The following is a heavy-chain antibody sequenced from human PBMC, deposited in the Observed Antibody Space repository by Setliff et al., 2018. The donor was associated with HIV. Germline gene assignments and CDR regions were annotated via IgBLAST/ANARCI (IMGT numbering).Heavy chain of an antibody. CDR3: AKDNDYVWGSFSAASKGRYGMDV. CDR2: ISGSGGNT. Sequence: GGSLRLSCAASGFTFMNYAMSWVRQAPGKGLAWVSTISGSGGNTYYADSVKGRFTISRDNSNNMLFLQMNSLRTEDTAVYYCAKDNDYVWGSFSAASKGRYGMDVWGQGTTVTVSS. D-gene: IGHD3-16*01. J-gene: IGHJ6*02. CDR1: GFTFMNYA. V-gene: IGHV3-23*01.